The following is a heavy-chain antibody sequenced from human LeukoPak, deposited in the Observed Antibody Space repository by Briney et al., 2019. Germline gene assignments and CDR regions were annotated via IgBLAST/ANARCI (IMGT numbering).Heavy chain of an antibody. CDR2: IYYSGST. Sequence: PSETLSLTCTVSGGSISSGGYYWSWIRQHPGKGLEWIGYIYYSGSTYYNPSLKSRVTISVDTSKNQFSLKLSSVTAADTAVYYCARLLWFGELLQKGFDPWGQGTLVTVSS. V-gene: IGHV4-31*03. CDR3: ARLLWFGELLQKGFDP. D-gene: IGHD3-10*01. CDR1: GGSISSGGYY. J-gene: IGHJ5*02.